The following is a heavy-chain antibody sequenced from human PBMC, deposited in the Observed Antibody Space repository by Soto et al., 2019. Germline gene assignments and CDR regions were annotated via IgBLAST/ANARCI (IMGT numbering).Heavy chain of an antibody. V-gene: IGHV1-18*01. Sequence: GSVKGSCQASGYTFFRYGISWVRQAPGQGLEWMGWISGYNGDTNYAQKFQDRVSMTIDTSTGTAYMELRSLTSDDTAIYYCAKNGQPPYYYYGLDVWG. D-gene: IGHD2-8*01. CDR2: ISGYNGDT. CDR1: GYTFFRYG. CDR3: AKNGQPPYYYYGLDV. J-gene: IGHJ6*02.